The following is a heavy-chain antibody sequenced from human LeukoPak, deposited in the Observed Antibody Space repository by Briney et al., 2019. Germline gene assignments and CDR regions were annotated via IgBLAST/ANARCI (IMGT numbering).Heavy chain of an antibody. V-gene: IGHV4-34*01. Sequence: PSETLSLTCAVYGGSFSGYYWSWIRQPPGKGLEWIGEINHSGSTNYNPSLKSRVTISVDTSKNQFSLKLSSVTAADTAVYYCAXXXXXXXXEKPYYYHGMDVWGQGTTVTVSS. J-gene: IGHJ6*02. CDR1: GGSFSGYY. CDR2: INHSGST. CDR3: AXXXXXXXXEKPYYYHGMDV.